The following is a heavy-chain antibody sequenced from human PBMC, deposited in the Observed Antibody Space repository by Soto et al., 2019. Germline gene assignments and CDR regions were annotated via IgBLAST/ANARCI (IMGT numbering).Heavy chain of an antibody. V-gene: IGHV3-21*01. Sequence: GGSLRLSCAASGFTFSSYSMNWVRQAPGKGLEWVSSISSSSSYIYYADSVKGRFTISRDNAKNSLYLQMNSLRAEDTAVYYCARDRWSYYPDAFDIWGQGTMVTVSS. CDR1: GFTFSSYS. D-gene: IGHD1-26*01. J-gene: IGHJ3*02. CDR2: ISSSSSYI. CDR3: ARDRWSYYPDAFDI.